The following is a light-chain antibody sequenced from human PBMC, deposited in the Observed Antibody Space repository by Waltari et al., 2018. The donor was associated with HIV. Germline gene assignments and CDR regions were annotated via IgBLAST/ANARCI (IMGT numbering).Light chain of an antibody. V-gene: IGLV3-25*03. Sequence: SYELTQPPSVSVSPGQTARITCSGDALPKQYAYWYQQKPGQAPVLIIYQDVKRPSGISERFSGSSSGTTLTLTISGVQAEDEADYYCQSADSSGSYVIFGGGTKLTVL. CDR2: QDV. CDR1: ALPKQY. CDR3: QSADSSGSYVI. J-gene: IGLJ2*01.